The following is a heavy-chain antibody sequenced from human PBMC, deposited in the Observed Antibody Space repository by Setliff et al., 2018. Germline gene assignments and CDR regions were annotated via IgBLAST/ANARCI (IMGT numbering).Heavy chain of an antibody. Sequence: ASVKVSCKASGYTFTSYAMHWVRQAPGQRLEWMGWINAGNGNTKYSQKFQGRVTMTRDTSTSTVYMELSSLRSEDTAVYYCARMAYFEQTNWFDPWGQGTLVTVSS. CDR2: INAGNGNT. D-gene: IGHD3-9*01. CDR3: ARMAYFEQTNWFDP. V-gene: IGHV1-3*01. J-gene: IGHJ5*02. CDR1: GYTFTSYA.